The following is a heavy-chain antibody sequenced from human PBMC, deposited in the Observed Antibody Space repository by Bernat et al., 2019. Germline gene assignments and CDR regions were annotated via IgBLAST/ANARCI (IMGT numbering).Heavy chain of an antibody. CDR1: GFTFSSYG. Sequence: QVQLVESGGGVVQPGRSLRLSCAASGFTFSSYGMHWVRQAPGKGLEWVAVISYDGSNKYYADSVKGRFTISRDNSKNTLYLQMNSLRAEDTAVYYCAAAGLDYWGQGTLVTDSS. CDR2: ISYDGSNK. V-gene: IGHV3-30*03. CDR3: AAAGLDY. J-gene: IGHJ4*02. D-gene: IGHD6-13*01.